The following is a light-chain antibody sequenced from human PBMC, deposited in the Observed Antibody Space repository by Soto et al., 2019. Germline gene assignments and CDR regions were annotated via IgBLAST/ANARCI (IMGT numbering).Light chain of an antibody. CDR3: QQYNNWWT. CDR2: GAS. J-gene: IGKJ1*01. CDR1: QSVSSN. Sequence: EIVMTQSPATLSVSPGERATLSCRASQSVSSNLAWYQQKPGQAPRLLIYGASTRATGIPARFSGSGSGTDFTLTISRLQSENFAVYYCQQYNNWWTFGQGTKVEIK. V-gene: IGKV3D-15*01.